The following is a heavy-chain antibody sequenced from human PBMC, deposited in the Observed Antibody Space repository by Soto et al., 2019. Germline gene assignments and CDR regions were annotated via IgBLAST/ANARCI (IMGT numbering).Heavy chain of an antibody. CDR2: INTDGSST. CDR1: GFTFSSYW. Sequence: VPLVESGGGLVQPGGSLRLSCAASGFTFSSYWMHWVRQAPGKGLMWVSRINTDGSSTSYADSVKGRFTISRDNAKNTLYLQMNSLRAEDTAVYYCARGIGVVVAGGLDYWGQGTLVTVSS. CDR3: ARGIGVVVAGGLDY. D-gene: IGHD6-19*01. V-gene: IGHV3-74*01. J-gene: IGHJ4*02.